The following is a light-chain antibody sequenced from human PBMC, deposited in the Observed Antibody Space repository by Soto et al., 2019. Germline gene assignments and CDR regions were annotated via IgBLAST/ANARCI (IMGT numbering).Light chain of an antibody. CDR1: SSDVGGYNY. J-gene: IGLJ1*01. V-gene: IGLV2-14*01. CDR3: NSYTATSTLYV. Sequence: QSALTQPASVSGSPGQSITISCTGTSSDVGGYNYVSWYQQHPGKAPKLLIYEVSNRPSGVSNRFSGSKSDNTASLTISGLQAEDEADYYCNSYTATSTLYVVGTGTKLSVL. CDR2: EVS.